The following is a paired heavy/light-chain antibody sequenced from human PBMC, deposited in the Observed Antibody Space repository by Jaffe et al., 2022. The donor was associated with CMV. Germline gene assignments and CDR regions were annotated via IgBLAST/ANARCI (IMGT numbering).Light chain of an antibody. CDR1: QSISRY. CDR3: QQSYSAPIFS. Sequence: DIQLTQSPSSLSASVGDRVTITCRTSQSISRYLNWYQQKPGKAPKLLIYAASTLQSGVPSRFSGSETGTDFTLTISSLQPEDFATYYCQQSYSAPIFSFGPGTKVDIK. CDR2: AAS. J-gene: IGKJ3*01. V-gene: IGKV1-39*01.
Heavy chain of an antibody. CDR2: INQPGSET. D-gene: IGHD1-1*01. CDR1: GLTFSAYW. Sequence: EVQLVESGGGLVQPGGSLRLSCAASGLTFSAYWMNWVRQAPGKGLEWVANINQPGSETYYVDSVKGRFTISRDNPNNSLFLQMNSLRAEDTAVYYCVRQRVDAGFDYWGQGTLVTVSS. V-gene: IGHV3-7*01. CDR3: VRQRVDAGFDY. J-gene: IGHJ4*02.